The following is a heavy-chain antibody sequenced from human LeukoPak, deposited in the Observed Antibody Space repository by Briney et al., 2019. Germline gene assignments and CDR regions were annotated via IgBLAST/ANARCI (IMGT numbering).Heavy chain of an antibody. Sequence: SETLSLTCAVYGGSFSGYYWSWIRQPPGKGLEWIGEINHSGSTNYNPSLKSRVTISVDTSKNQFSLKLSSVTAADTAVYYCARDLGSGYYSTQYFQHWGQGTLVTVSS. J-gene: IGHJ1*01. CDR3: ARDLGSGYYSTQYFQH. CDR2: INHSGST. V-gene: IGHV4-34*01. D-gene: IGHD3-22*01. CDR1: GGSFSGYY.